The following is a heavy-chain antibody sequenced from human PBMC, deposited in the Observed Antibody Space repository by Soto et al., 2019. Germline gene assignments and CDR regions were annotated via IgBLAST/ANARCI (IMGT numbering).Heavy chain of an antibody. J-gene: IGHJ2*01. CDR1: GFTFDDYA. D-gene: IGHD4-17*01. CDR3: AKDHNHGDPDWYFDL. V-gene: IGHV3-9*01. Sequence: EVQLVESGGGLVQPGRSLRLSCAASGFTFDDYAMHWVRQAPGKGLEWVSGSSWNSGSIGYADSGKGRFTISRDNAKHSLYLQMNSLSAEATALYYCAKDHNHGDPDWYFDLWGRGTLVTFSS. CDR2: SSWNSGSI.